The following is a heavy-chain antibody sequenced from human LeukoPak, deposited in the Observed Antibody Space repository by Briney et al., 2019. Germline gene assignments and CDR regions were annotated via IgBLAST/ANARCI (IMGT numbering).Heavy chain of an antibody. Sequence: GRSLRLSCAASGFTFSSYGMHWVRQAPGKGLEWVAVIWYDGSNKYYADSVKGRFTISRDNSKNTLYLQMNSLRAEDTAVYYCARGMTTVTTWWVEGMDVWGKGTTVTVSS. CDR2: IWYDGSNK. J-gene: IGHJ6*04. CDR3: ARGMTTVTTWWVEGMDV. V-gene: IGHV3-33*01. D-gene: IGHD4-17*01. CDR1: GFTFSSYG.